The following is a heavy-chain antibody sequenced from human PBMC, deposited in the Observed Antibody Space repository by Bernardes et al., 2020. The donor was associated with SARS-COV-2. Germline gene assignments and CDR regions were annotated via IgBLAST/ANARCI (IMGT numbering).Heavy chain of an antibody. CDR3: ARGARTIFYRFYGMDV. CDR1: GYTFTGYY. CDR2: INPNSGGT. Sequence: ASVKVSCKASGYTFTGYYMHWVRQAPGQGLEWMGWINPNSGGTNYAQKFQGRVTMTRDTSISTAYMELSRLRSDDTAVYYCARGARTIFYRFYGMDVWGQGTTVTVSS. V-gene: IGHV1-2*02. J-gene: IGHJ6*02. D-gene: IGHD3-3*01.